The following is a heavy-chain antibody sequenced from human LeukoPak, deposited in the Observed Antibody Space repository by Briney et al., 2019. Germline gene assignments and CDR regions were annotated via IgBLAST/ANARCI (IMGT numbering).Heavy chain of an antibody. V-gene: IGHV3-30-3*01. Sequence: GGSLRLSCAASGLTFNSYAMHWVRQAPGKGLEWVAVISYDGSSKYYADSVKGRFTISRDDARNTLFLQMNSLRAEDTAMYYCARGLGGLTYTDIWGQGTMVTVSS. CDR3: ARGLGGLTYTDI. D-gene: IGHD3-16*01. CDR1: GLTFNSYA. CDR2: ISYDGSSK. J-gene: IGHJ3*02.